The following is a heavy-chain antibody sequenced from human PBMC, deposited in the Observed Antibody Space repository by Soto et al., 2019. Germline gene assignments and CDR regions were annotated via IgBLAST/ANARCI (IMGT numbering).Heavy chain of an antibody. CDR1: GFTFSNFG. V-gene: IGHV3-30*18. J-gene: IGHJ4*02. CDR2: ISSDGGDK. D-gene: IGHD2-15*01. Sequence: QVQLVESGGGVVQPGRSPRLSCAASGFTFSNFGMHWVRQAPGKGLEWVAAISSDGGDKYYSHSVKDRFTISSDNSKNTLFLQMNSLRVEDTAVYYCVKGSEVARQELDHWGQGILVTVSS. CDR3: VKGSEVARQELDH.